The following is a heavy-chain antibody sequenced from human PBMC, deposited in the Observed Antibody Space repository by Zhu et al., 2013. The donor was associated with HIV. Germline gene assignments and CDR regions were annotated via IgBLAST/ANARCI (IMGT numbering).Heavy chain of an antibody. Sequence: QVQLVQSGAEVKKPGASEKVSCKASGYSFTDYYLHWVRQAPGQGLEWMGWINPKNGDTNYGQKFQGRVTMTRDTSITTFYMGLSRLRSDDTAVYYCARDSGTVTPTFDYWGQGTPGHRLL. CDR2: INPKNGDT. J-gene: IGHJ4*02. V-gene: IGHV1-2*02. CDR1: GYSFTDYY. CDR3: ARDSGTVTPTFDY. D-gene: IGHD4-17*01.